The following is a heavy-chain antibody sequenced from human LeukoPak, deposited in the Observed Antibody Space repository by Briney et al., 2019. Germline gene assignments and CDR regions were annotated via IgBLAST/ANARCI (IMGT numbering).Heavy chain of an antibody. CDR2: IYYSGGT. CDR1: GGSISSYY. V-gene: IGHV4-59*01. Sequence: SAETLSLTCAVSGGSISSYYWSWLRQPPGKGLEWVGYIYYSGGTNYNPSLKSRVTISVDTSKNQFSLKLSSVTAADTAVYYCARDRGYGGNVLFDYWGPGTLVTVSS. J-gene: IGHJ4*02. D-gene: IGHD4-23*01. CDR3: ARDRGYGGNVLFDY.